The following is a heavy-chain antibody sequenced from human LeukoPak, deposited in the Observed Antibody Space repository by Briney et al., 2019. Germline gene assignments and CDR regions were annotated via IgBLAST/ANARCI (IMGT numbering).Heavy chain of an antibody. V-gene: IGHV1-46*01. Sequence: ASVKVSCKASGYTFTGYYMHWVRQAPGQGLEWMGIINPSGGSTSYAQKFQGRVTMTRDTSTSTVYMELSSLRSEDTAVYYCAREPNLHYYDSSGYYYVGAFDIWGQGTMVTVSS. J-gene: IGHJ3*02. CDR2: INPSGGST. CDR1: GYTFTGYY. CDR3: AREPNLHYYDSSGYYYVGAFDI. D-gene: IGHD3-22*01.